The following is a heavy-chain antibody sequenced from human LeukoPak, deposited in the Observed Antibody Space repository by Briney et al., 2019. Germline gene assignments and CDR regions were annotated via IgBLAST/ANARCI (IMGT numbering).Heavy chain of an antibody. CDR2: ITGSGGST. CDR1: GFTFTSYA. CDR3: ARGGSYLSAFDI. D-gene: IGHD1-26*01. J-gene: IGHJ3*02. Sequence: GGSLRLSCAASGFTFTSYAMSWVRQAPGKGLEWVSAITGSGGSTFYADSVKGRFTISRDNSKNTLYLQMNSLRAEDTAVYYCARGGSYLSAFDIWGQGTMVTVSS. V-gene: IGHV3-23*01.